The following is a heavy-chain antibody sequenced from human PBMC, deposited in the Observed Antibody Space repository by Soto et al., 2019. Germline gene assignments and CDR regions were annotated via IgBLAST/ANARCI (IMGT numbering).Heavy chain of an antibody. D-gene: IGHD3-3*01. J-gene: IGHJ4*02. CDR1: GGSISSSSYY. CDR3: ARLGGDFWSGYHPIDY. CDR2: IYYSGST. Sequence: PSETLSLTCTVSGGSISSSSYYWGWIRQPPGKGLEWIGSIYYSGSTYYNPSLKSRVTISVDTSKNQFSLKLSSVTAADTAVYYWARLGGDFWSGYHPIDYWGQGTLVTVSS. V-gene: IGHV4-39*01.